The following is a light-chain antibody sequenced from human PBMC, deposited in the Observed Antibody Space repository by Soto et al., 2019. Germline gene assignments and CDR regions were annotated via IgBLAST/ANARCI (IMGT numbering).Light chain of an antibody. Sequence: QSVMPQPPSVSAAPGQRVTISCSGSSSNIGGNSVSWYQQLPGTAPKLLIYDDDKRPSGIPDRFSGSKSGTSATLGITGIQTGDEADYYCGSWDSSLSAYVFGTGTKLTVL. CDR2: DDD. CDR3: GSWDSSLSAYV. V-gene: IGLV1-51*01. CDR1: SSNIGGNS. J-gene: IGLJ1*01.